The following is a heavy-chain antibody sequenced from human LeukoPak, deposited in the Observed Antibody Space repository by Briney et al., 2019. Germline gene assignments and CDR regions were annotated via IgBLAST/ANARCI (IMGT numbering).Heavy chain of an antibody. D-gene: IGHD1-26*01. Sequence: SETLSLTCAVYGESFSGYYWSWIRQPPGKGLEWIGYIYYSGSTNYNPSLKSRVTISVDTSKNQFSLKLSSVTAADTAVYYCARVGGTNYYYYGMDVWGQGTTVTVSS. CDR3: ARVGGTNYYYYGMDV. V-gene: IGHV4-59*01. CDR2: IYYSGST. J-gene: IGHJ6*02. CDR1: GESFSGYY.